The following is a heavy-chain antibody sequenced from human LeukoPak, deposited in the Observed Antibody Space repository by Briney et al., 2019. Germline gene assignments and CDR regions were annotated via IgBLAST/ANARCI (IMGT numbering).Heavy chain of an antibody. J-gene: IGHJ2*01. CDR1: GFSFGGYA. CDR2: ISWNSGDI. D-gene: IGHD2-21*02. V-gene: IGHV3-9*01. Sequence: PGGSLRLSCAASGFSFGGYALHWVRRAPGKGLEWVASISWNSGDIVHADSVKGRFTISRDNAKNSLYLQMDSLRTEDTALYYCVKSGGYATAIRYFDLWGRGTLVTVSS. CDR3: VKSGGYATAIRYFDL.